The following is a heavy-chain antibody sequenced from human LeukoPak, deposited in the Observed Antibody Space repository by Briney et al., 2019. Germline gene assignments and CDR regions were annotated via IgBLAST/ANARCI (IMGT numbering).Heavy chain of an antibody. J-gene: IGHJ5*01. CDR2: INANSGAT. CDR1: GGSISSYY. Sequence: ETLSLTCTVSGGSISSYYWSWIRQPPGKGLEWVSTINANSGATSYAASVRGRFTISRDNSKNKLYLQLNSLRAGVTAVYYCAKPISGGLAVTADWFDPWGQGTLVVVSS. D-gene: IGHD6-19*01. V-gene: IGHV3-23*01. CDR3: AKPISGGLAVTADWFDP.